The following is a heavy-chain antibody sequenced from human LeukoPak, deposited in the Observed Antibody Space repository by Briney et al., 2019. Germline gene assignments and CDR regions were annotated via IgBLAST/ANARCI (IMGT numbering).Heavy chain of an antibody. J-gene: IGHJ4*02. CDR3: AREFSGASPLDY. V-gene: IGHV1-69*04. D-gene: IGHD6-25*01. Sequence: GASVKVSCKASGGTFSSYAISWVRQAPGQGLEWMGRIIPILGIANYAQKFQGRVTITADKSTSTAYMELSSLRSEDTAVYYCAREFSGASPLDYWGQGTLVTVSS. CDR2: IIPILGIA. CDR1: GGTFSSYA.